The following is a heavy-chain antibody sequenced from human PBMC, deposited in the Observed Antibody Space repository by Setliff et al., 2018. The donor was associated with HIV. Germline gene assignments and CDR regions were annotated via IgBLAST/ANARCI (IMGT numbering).Heavy chain of an antibody. CDR1: GYSFTSYW. CDR3: ASAITVAAGRSHSYYAMDV. V-gene: IGHV5-51*06. J-gene: IGHJ6*02. Sequence: GESLKISCKGSGYSFTSYWIGWVRQMPGKGLEWMGIIHPADSNTRYSPSFQGQVTISVDKSITTAYLQWSSLKASDTAMYYCASAITVAAGRSHSYYAMDVWGHGTTVTV. CDR2: IHPADSNT. D-gene: IGHD1-20*01.